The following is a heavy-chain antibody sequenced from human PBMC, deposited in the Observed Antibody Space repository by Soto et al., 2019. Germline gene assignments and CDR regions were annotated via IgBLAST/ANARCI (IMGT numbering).Heavy chain of an antibody. CDR1: GYTFTGYY. CDR2: INPNSGGT. J-gene: IGHJ6*02. Sequence: ASVKVSCKASGYTFTGYYMHWVRQAPGQGLEWMGWINPNSGGTNYAQKFQGWVTMTRDTSISTAYMELSRLRSDDTAVYYCARADSSSWYLGKGMDVWGQGTTVTVSS. CDR3: ARADSSSWYLGKGMDV. D-gene: IGHD6-13*01. V-gene: IGHV1-2*04.